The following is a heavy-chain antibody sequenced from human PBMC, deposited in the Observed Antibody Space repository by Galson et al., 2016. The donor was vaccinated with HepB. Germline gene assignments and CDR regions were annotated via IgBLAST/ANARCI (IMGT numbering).Heavy chain of an antibody. CDR1: GLPISSYA. CDR3: AKETGGYFGYHEN. D-gene: IGHD5-12*01. J-gene: IGHJ4*02. V-gene: IGHV3-23*01. CDR2: ISASDARE. Sequence: SLRLSCAASGLPISSYAMSWVRQAPGKGLEWVSVISASDAREYYADSVEGRFTISRDISQNTVYLQMNSLKAADTALYYCAKETGGYFGYHENWGQGSLVTVSS.